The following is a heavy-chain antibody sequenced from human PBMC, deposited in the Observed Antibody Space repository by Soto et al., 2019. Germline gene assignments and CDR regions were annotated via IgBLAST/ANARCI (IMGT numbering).Heavy chain of an antibody. J-gene: IGHJ4*02. CDR1: GASISSRDYY. CDR2: IDYNGVT. V-gene: IGHV4-39*07. D-gene: IGHD6-13*01. Sequence: PSETLSLTCSVSGASISSRDYYWGWIRQTPGKGLEWIGNIDYNGVTYYNPSLKSRVTVSKDTSKNQFSLKLSSVTAADTAVYYCARDPSSSSWYGLGYWGQGTLVTVSS. CDR3: ARDPSSSSWYGLGY.